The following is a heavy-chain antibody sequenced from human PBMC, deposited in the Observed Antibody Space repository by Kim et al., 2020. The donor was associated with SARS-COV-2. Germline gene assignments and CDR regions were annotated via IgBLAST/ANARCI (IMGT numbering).Heavy chain of an antibody. V-gene: IGHV4-34*01. CDR2: GST. D-gene: IGHD6-25*01. CDR3: ARGRHGMDV. J-gene: IGHJ6*02. Sequence: GSTNHTPSLKSRVTISVDTSKNQFSLKLSSVPAADTAVYYCARGRHGMDVWGQGTTVTVSS.